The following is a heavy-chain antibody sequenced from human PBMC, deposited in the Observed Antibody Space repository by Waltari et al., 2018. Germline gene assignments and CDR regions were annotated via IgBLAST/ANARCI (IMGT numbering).Heavy chain of an antibody. CDR1: GYTFTDYY. CDR2: VDPEDGET. J-gene: IGHJ3*02. V-gene: IGHV1-69-2*01. CDR3: ATAQNYYDSSGYSRVAAFDI. Sequence: EVQLVQSGAEVKKPGATVKISRKVSGYTFTDYYMHWVRQAPGTGLEWMGLVDPEDGETIYAEKFQGRVTITADTSTDTAYMELSSLRSEDTAVYYCATAQNYYDSSGYSRVAAFDIWGQGTMVTVSS. D-gene: IGHD3-22*01.